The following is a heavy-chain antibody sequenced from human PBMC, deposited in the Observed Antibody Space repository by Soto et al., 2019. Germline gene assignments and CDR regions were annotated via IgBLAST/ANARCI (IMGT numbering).Heavy chain of an antibody. CDR2: IYYSGST. Sequence: SETLSLTCTVTGDSISSRSYYWGWIRQPPGKGLEWIGSIYYSGSTYNNPSLRSRVSMSIDTSKDQFSLKLKSVTAADTALYFCARVPTYYQHSIGYQPFHPWGQGTLVTVSS. CDR1: GDSISSRSYY. D-gene: IGHD3-22*01. V-gene: IGHV4-39*01. CDR3: ARVPTYYQHSIGYQPFHP. J-gene: IGHJ5*02.